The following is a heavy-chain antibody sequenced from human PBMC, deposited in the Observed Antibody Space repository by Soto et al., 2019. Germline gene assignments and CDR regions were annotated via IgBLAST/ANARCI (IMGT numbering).Heavy chain of an antibody. J-gene: IGHJ3*01. D-gene: IGHD3-16*02. CDR3: AHLVFTYGGVIGDDAFDV. Sequence: VGWIRQPPGKALEWLAVVYWDDYKRYSPSMETRLAITKDTSRNQVVLIVTNMDPVDTATYYCAHLVFTYGGVIGDDAFDVWGQGAIVTVSS. V-gene: IGHV2-5*02. CDR2: VYWDDYK.